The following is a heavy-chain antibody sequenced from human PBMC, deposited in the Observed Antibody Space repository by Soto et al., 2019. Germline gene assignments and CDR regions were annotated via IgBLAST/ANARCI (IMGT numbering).Heavy chain of an antibody. D-gene: IGHD6-19*01. CDR1: GFTFSTYA. CDR3: AKGRAPSVWYRPSYHGMDV. J-gene: IGHJ6*02. Sequence: VQLLESGGGLLQPGGSLRLSCATSGFTFSTYAMTWVRQAPGKGPEWVSSVSGSGGNTLYADSVKGRFTISRDNSKSTLYQQMSSLRAGDTAVYYCAKGRAPSVWYRPSYHGMDVWSQGTTV. V-gene: IGHV3-23*01. CDR2: VSGSGGNT.